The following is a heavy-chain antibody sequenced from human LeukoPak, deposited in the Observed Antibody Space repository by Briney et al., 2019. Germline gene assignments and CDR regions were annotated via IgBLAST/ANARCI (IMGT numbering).Heavy chain of an antibody. CDR3: ARERLYSSHVPFDY. D-gene: IGHD6-13*01. CDR1: GYTFTSYG. J-gene: IGHJ4*02. CDR2: ISAYNGNT. V-gene: IGHV1-18*01. Sequence: ASVKVSCKASGYTFTSYGISWVRQAPGQGPEWMGWISAYNGNTNYAQKLQGRVTMTTDTSTSTAYMELRSLRSDDTAVYYCARERLYSSHVPFDYWGQGTLVTVSS.